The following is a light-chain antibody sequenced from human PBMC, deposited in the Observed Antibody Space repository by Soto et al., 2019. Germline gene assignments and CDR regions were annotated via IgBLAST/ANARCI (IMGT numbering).Light chain of an antibody. CDR3: SSYTITSTYV. J-gene: IGLJ1*01. CDR2: EVS. V-gene: IGLV2-14*01. Sequence: QSALTQPASVSGSPGQSITISCPGTSSDVGGYNYVSWYQQPPGKAPKLMIYEVSDRPSGVSNRFSASKSGNTASLTISGLQAEDEADYYCSSYTITSTYVFGTGTKVTVL. CDR1: SSDVGGYNY.